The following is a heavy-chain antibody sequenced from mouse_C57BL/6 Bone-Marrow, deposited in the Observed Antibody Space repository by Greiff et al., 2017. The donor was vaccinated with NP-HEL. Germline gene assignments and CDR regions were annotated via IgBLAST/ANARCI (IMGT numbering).Heavy chain of an antibody. CDR3: ATAIYYGNYVGYRYFDV. J-gene: IGHJ1*03. CDR2: IYPGSGNT. Sequence: QVQLQQSGAELVRPGASVKLSCKASGYTFTDYYINWVKQRPGQGLEWIARIYPGSGNTYYNEKFEGKATLTAEKSSSTAYMQLSSLTSEDSAVYFCATAIYYGNYVGYRYFDVWGTGTTVTVSS. V-gene: IGHV1-76*01. D-gene: IGHD2-1*01. CDR1: GYTFTDYY.